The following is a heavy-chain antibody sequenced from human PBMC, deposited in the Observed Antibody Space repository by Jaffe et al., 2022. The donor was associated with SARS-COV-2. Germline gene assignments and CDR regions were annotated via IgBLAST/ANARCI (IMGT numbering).Heavy chain of an antibody. D-gene: IGHD3-22*01. CDR2: INPRDGST. Sequence: QVQLVQSGAEVKKPGASVKVSCKASGYTFTNYYIHWLREAPGQGLEWMGIINPRDGSTSYAQNLQGRVIMTRDTSTRTVYIELSSLRSDDTAVYYCAREIAQPVGYFAAFDTWGQGTKVTVSS. J-gene: IGHJ3*02. V-gene: IGHV1-46*01. CDR3: AREIAQPVGYFAAFDT. CDR1: GYTFTNYY.